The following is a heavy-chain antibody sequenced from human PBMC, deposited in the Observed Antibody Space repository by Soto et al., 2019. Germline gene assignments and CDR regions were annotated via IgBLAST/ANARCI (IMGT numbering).Heavy chain of an antibody. Sequence: PGGSLRLSCGASGFIFNMYSMNWVRQVPGKGLEWLSYISSNSVTIYYADSVRGRFTIFRDNAKNSLYLQMNSLRDEDTAVYYCAREDSSSPYYYYYGMDVWGQGTTVTVSS. CDR3: AREDSSSPYYYYYGMDV. J-gene: IGHJ6*02. V-gene: IGHV3-48*02. D-gene: IGHD6-6*01. CDR1: GFIFNMYS. CDR2: ISSNSVTI.